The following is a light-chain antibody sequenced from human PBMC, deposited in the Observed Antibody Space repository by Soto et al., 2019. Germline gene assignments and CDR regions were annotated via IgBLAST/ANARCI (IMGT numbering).Light chain of an antibody. J-gene: IGLJ1*01. CDR3: SSYTSSSTPV. V-gene: IGLV2-14*01. Sequence: QSVLXQPASVSGSPGQSITISCTGTSSDVGGYNYVSWYQQHPGKAPKLMIYDVSNRPSGVSNRFSGSKSGNTASLTISGLQAEDEADYYCSSYTSSSTPVFGTGTKVTVL. CDR1: SSDVGGYNY. CDR2: DVS.